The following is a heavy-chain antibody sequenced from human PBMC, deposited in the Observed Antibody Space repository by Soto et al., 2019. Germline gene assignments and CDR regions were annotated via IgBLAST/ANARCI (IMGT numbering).Heavy chain of an antibody. CDR3: ANKLVAGLRWGAFDI. J-gene: IGHJ3*02. CDR2: ISGSGGST. CDR1: GFTFSSYA. Sequence: PGGSLRLSCAASGFTFSSYAMSWVRQAPGKGLEWVSAISGSGGSTYYADSVKGRFTISRDNSKNTLYLQMNSLRAEDTAVYYCANKLVAGLRWGAFDIWGQGTMVTVSS. D-gene: IGHD6-19*01. V-gene: IGHV3-23*01.